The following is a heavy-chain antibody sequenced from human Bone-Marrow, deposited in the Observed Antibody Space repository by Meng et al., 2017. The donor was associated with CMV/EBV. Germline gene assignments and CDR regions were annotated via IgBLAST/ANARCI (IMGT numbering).Heavy chain of an antibody. CDR2: ISSSGNTI. CDR3: ARIPWLYGAMDV. CDR1: RFTFSDYY. J-gene: IGHJ6*02. V-gene: IGHV3-11*01. Sequence: GESLKISCAASRFTFSDYYMSWIRQAPGKGLEWVSYISSSGNTIHYADSVRGRFTISRDNAKNSLYLQMNSLRAEDTAVYYCARIPWLYGAMDVWGQGTTVTVSS. D-gene: IGHD5-12*01.